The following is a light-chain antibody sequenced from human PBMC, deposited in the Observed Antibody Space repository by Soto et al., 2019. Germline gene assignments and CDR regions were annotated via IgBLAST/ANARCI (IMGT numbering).Light chain of an antibody. Sequence: EIVMTQSPATLSVSPGERATLSCRASQSVSSNLAWYQQKPGQAPKLLIYGASTRATGIPARFSGSESGTEFTLTISSLQSEDFAVYYCQQYNKLLTFGGGTKVEIK. J-gene: IGKJ4*01. V-gene: IGKV3-15*01. CDR1: QSVSSN. CDR3: QQYNKLLT. CDR2: GAS.